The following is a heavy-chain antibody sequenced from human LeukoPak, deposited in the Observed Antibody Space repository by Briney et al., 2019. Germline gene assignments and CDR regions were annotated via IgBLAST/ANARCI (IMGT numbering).Heavy chain of an antibody. Sequence: GGSLRLSCAASGFTFSNYWMTWVRQAPGKGVEWVASIKKDGSEKQYVDSVKGRFTISRDNAKNSLYLQMNSLRADDTAVFFCARVLRTAADAFDIWGQGTVVTVSS. CDR1: GFTFSNYW. CDR2: IKKDGSEK. V-gene: IGHV3-7*03. CDR3: ARVLRTAADAFDI. D-gene: IGHD3-3*01. J-gene: IGHJ3*02.